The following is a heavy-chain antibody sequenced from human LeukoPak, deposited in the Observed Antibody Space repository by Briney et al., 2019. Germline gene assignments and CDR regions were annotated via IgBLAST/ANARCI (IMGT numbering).Heavy chain of an antibody. CDR3: ARDLDTNEPRYNWNDAGFGY. CDR2: INPSGGST. V-gene: IGHV1-46*01. D-gene: IGHD1-20*01. CDR1: GHTFTSYY. Sequence: PLASVKVSCKASGHTFTSYYMHWVRQAPGQGLEWMGIINPSGGSTSYAQKFQGRVTMTRDTSTSTVYMELSSLRSEDTAVYYCARDLDTNEPRYNWNDAGFGYWGQGTLVTVSS. J-gene: IGHJ4*02.